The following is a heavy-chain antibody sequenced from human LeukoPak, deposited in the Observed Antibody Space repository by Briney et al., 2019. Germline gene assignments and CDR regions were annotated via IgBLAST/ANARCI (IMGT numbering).Heavy chain of an antibody. CDR2: INPNSGGT. CDR3: ARQEQPADAFDI. V-gene: IGHV1-2*02. D-gene: IGHD6-13*01. Sequence: GASVKVSCRASGYTFTGYYMHWVRQAPGQGLEWMGWINPNSGGTNYAQKFQGRVTMTRDTSISTAYMELSRLRSDDAAVYYCARQEQPADAFDIWGQGTMVTVSS. J-gene: IGHJ3*02. CDR1: GYTFTGYY.